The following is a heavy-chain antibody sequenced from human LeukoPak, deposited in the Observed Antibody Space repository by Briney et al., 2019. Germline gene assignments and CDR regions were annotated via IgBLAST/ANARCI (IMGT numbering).Heavy chain of an antibody. CDR1: GFTFSSYS. CDR3: ARRSTNWFDP. J-gene: IGHJ5*02. CDR2: ISSSSIYI. V-gene: IGHV3-21*01. Sequence: GGSLRFSCAASGFTFSSYSMNWVRQAPGKGLEWVSSISSSSIYIYYADSVKGRFTISRDNAKNSLYLQMNSLRAEDTAVYYCARRSTNWFDPWGQGTLVTVSS.